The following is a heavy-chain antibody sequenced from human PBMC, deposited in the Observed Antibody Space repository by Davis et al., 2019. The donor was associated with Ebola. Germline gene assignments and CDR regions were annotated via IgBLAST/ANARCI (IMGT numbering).Heavy chain of an antibody. Sequence: AASVKVSCKASGYTFTNYGLSWVRQAPGQGLEWMGWIATHNGNTNYAQKFQGRVTMTTDTSTSTAYMELRSLRSDDAAVYYCTNAVTTRTAFHMWGQGTMVTVSS. CDR3: TNAVTTRTAFHM. D-gene: IGHD4-17*01. J-gene: IGHJ3*02. CDR2: IATHNGNT. CDR1: GYTFTNYG. V-gene: IGHV1-18*04.